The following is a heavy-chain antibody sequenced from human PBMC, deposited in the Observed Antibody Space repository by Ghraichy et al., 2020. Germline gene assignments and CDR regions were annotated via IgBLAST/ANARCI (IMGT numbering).Heavy chain of an antibody. CDR2: IKQDGRET. CDR1: GFTFSNYW. D-gene: IGHD2/OR15-2a*01. Sequence: ESLNISCAGSGFTFSNYWMTWVRQAPGKGLEWVANIKQDGRETYYVDSVKGRFTISRDNARNSLYLQMDSLRAEDTAVYYCASRPPHAYYYGLFDYWGQGSLVTVSS. V-gene: IGHV3-7*01. J-gene: IGHJ4*02. CDR3: ASRPPHAYYYGLFDY.